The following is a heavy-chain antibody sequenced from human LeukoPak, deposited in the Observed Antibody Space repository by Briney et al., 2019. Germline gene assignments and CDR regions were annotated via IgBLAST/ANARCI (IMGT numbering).Heavy chain of an antibody. CDR2: IGASGSST. D-gene: IGHD1-14*01. V-gene: IGHV3-23*01. J-gene: IGHJ5*02. Sequence: RAGGSLRLSCAASGFTFSNYAMSWVRQAPGKGLEWVSSIGASGSSTYYADSVKGRFTISRDNSKNTLYLQMNSLRAEDTAVYYCAKDPDGLWSWGQGTLGTVSS. CDR3: AKDPDGLWS. CDR1: GFTFSNYA.